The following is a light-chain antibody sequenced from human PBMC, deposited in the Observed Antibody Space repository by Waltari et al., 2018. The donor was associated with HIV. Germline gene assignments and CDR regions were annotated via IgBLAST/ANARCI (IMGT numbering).Light chain of an antibody. CDR2: NNN. J-gene: IGLJ3*02. V-gene: IGLV1-44*01. CDR1: RSRTDLNT. Sequence: QSVLTQPPSASGTPGQRVTISCSGRRSRTDLNTVNWYQQRPGTAPKLLIYNNNQRPSGVPDRFSGSKSGTSASRAISGLQSEDEADYCCAAWDDRLSVVFGGGTKLTVL. CDR3: AAWDDRLSVV.